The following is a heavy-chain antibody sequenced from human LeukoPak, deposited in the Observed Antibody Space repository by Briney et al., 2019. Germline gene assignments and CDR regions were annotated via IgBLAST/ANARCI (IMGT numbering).Heavy chain of an antibody. J-gene: IGHJ4*02. D-gene: IGHD6-19*01. V-gene: IGHV4-59*01. CDR2: IYYSGST. CDR3: ARDQDSSGWYYDY. CDR1: GGSISSYY. Sequence: PSETLSLTCTVSGGSISSYYWSWIRQPPGKGLERIGYIYYSGSTNYNPSLKSRITISVDTSKNQFSLKLSSVTAADTAVYYCARDQDSSGWYYDYWGQGTLVTVSS.